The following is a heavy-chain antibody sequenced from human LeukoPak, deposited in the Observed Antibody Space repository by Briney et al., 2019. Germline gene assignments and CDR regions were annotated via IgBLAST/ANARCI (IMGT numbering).Heavy chain of an antibody. CDR3: ARDRVVVVPAAMKDHYYYYYMDV. CDR2: MNPNSGNT. J-gene: IGHJ6*03. CDR1: GYTFTSYD. Sequence: ASVKVSCKASGYTFTSYDINWVRQATGQGLEWMGWMNPNSGNTGYAQKFQGRVTITRNTSISTAYIELSSLRSEDTAVYYCARDRVVVVPAAMKDHYYYYYMDVWGKGTTVTVSS. V-gene: IGHV1-8*03. D-gene: IGHD2-2*01.